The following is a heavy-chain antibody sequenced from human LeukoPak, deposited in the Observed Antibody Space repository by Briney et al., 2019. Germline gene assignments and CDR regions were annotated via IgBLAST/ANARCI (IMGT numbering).Heavy chain of an antibody. J-gene: IGHJ4*02. D-gene: IGHD5-12*01. Sequence: GGSLRLSCAASGFTFSDYYMSWLRQAPGRGLEWVAYITSSGSDIYYADSVKGRFTISRDNAKNALYLQMNSLRVGDTATYYCASDIVATSGDFWGQGTLVSVSS. CDR2: ITSSGSDI. CDR3: ASDIVATSGDF. CDR1: GFTFSDYY. V-gene: IGHV3-11*01.